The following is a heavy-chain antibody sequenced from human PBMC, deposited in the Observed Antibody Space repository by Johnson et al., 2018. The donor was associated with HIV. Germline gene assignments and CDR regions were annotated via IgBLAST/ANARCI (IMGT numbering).Heavy chain of an antibody. V-gene: IGHV3-48*01. CDR3: AKGGKYSSQRDDGFEV. J-gene: IGHJ3*01. CDR2: ISSSGGTI. D-gene: IGHD6-6*01. Sequence: VQLVESGGGVVQPGRSLRLSCAASGFMFSSYGMHWVRQAPGKGLEWISYISSSGGTIYYADSVKGRFTISRDNSKNTVYLPMHSLRAEDTAVYYCAKGGKYSSQRDDGFEVWGQGTMVTVSS. CDR1: GFMFSSYG.